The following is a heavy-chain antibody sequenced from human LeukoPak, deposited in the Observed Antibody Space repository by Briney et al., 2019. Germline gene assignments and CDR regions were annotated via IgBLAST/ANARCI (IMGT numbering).Heavy chain of an antibody. Sequence: PGGSLRLSCAASGFTFSSSAMSWVRQAPGKGLEWVSTISGSDSSTYYADSVKGRFTISRDNSKNTLYLQMNSLRAEDTAVYYCARAPKLRYLDYWGQGTLVTVSS. D-gene: IGHD3-3*01. CDR1: GFTFSSSA. CDR3: ARAPKLRYLDY. V-gene: IGHV3-23*01. J-gene: IGHJ4*02. CDR2: ISGSDSST.